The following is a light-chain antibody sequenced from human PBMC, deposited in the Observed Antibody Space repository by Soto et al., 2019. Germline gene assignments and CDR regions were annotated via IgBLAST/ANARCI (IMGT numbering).Light chain of an antibody. J-gene: IGLJ2*01. CDR1: KLGDRF. CDR3: QALDDTTGVV. V-gene: IGLV3-1*01. CDR2: QDY. Sequence: SYELTQPPSVSVSPGQTATITCSGDKLGDRFACWYQQKPGQSPVLVIYQDYKRPSGIPVRFSGSNSGNTATLSISGTQAMDEGDNYCQALDDTTGVVFGGGTKVTVL.